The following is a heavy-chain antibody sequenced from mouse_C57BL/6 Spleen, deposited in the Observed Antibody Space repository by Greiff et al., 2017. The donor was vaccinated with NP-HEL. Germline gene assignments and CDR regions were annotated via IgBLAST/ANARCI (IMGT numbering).Heavy chain of an antibody. CDR2: IYPGDGDT. CDR3: AREGYGTAWFAY. CDR1: GYAFSSYW. J-gene: IGHJ3*01. Sequence: VQLQQSGAELVKPGASVKISCKASGYAFSSYWMNWVKQRPGKGLEWIGQIYPGDGDTNYNGKFKGKATLTADKSSSTAYMQLSSLTSEDSAVYCCAREGYGTAWFAYWGQGTLVTVSA. D-gene: IGHD2-1*01. V-gene: IGHV1-80*01.